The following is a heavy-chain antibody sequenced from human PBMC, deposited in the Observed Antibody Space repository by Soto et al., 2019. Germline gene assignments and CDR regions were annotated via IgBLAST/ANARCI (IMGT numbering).Heavy chain of an antibody. CDR1: GFTVSSNY. Sequence: PGGSLRLSCAASGFTVSSNYMSWVRQAPGKGLEWVSVIYSGGSTYYADSVKGRFTIPRHNSKNTLYLQMNSLRAEDTAVYYCARENYYGDYGYYYGMDVWGQGTTVTVSS. CDR3: ARENYYGDYGYYYGMDV. D-gene: IGHD4-17*01. CDR2: IYSGGST. J-gene: IGHJ6*02. V-gene: IGHV3-53*04.